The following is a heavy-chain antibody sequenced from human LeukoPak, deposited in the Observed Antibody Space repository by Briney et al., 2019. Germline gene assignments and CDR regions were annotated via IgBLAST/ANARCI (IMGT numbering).Heavy chain of an antibody. CDR1: GGSFSGYY. Sequence: PSETLSLTCAVYGGSFSGYYWSWIRQPPGKGLEWIGEINHSGSTNYNPSLKSRVTMSVDTSKNQFSLKLSSVTAADTAVYYCARSVSYYSGIGYWGQGTLVTVSS. CDR3: ARSVSYYSGIGY. J-gene: IGHJ4*02. V-gene: IGHV4-34*01. D-gene: IGHD1-26*01. CDR2: INHSGST.